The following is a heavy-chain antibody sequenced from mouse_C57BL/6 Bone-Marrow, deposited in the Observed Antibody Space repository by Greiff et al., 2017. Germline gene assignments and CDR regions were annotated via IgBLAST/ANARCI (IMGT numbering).Heavy chain of an antibody. D-gene: IGHD1-1*01. Sequence: QVQLQQPGAELVRPGTSVKLSCKASGYTFTSYWMHWVKQRPGQGLEWIGVIDPSDSYTNYNQKFKGKATLTVDTSSSTAYMQLSSLTSEDSAVYYCARRRGCSSAFAYWGQGTLVTVSA. V-gene: IGHV1-59*01. J-gene: IGHJ3*01. CDR3: ARRRGCSSAFAY. CDR1: GYTFTSYW. CDR2: IDPSDSYT.